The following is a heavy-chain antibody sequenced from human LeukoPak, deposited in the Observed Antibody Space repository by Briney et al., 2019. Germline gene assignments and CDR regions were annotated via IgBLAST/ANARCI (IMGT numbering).Heavy chain of an antibody. CDR2: MKSISDGGTT. D-gene: IGHD4-17*01. CDR3: TTVSEDNGDSFDY. J-gene: IGHJ4*02. CDR1: GFTFTNAE. Sequence: GGSLRLSCAVSGFTFTNAEMSSVRQAPGKGLEWVGRMKSISDGGTTDYAAPVKDRFAISRDDSKNTLYLQMNSLKTEDTGVYYCTTVSEDNGDSFDYWGQGTLLTVSS. V-gene: IGHV3-15*01.